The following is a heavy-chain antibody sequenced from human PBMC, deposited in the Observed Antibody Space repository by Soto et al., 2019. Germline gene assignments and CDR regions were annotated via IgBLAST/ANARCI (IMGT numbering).Heavy chain of an antibody. CDR1: GFDFSSYA. D-gene: IGHD2-2*01. Sequence: GGSLRLSCAATGFDFSSYAMSWVRQVPGKGLECISLISGTGIPTLYAESVKGRFSVSRDNSKDTLFLEMNNLGVDDTAMYYCAKSFCSSSSCFFLWVDPWGPGTLVTVYS. J-gene: IGHJ5*02. CDR2: ISGTGIPT. V-gene: IGHV3-23*01. CDR3: AKSFCSSSSCFFLWVDP.